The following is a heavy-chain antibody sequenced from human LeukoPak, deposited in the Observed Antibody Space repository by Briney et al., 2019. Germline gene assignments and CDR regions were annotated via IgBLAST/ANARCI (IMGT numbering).Heavy chain of an antibody. CDR3: ARPSWAVGAFDI. J-gene: IGHJ3*02. CDR1: GGSISSIIYY. D-gene: IGHD4-23*01. Sequence: PSETLSLTCTVSGGSISSIIYYWGWIRQPPGKGLEWIGSIYYSGSTYYSPSLKSRVTISVDTSKNQFSLKLSSVTAADTAVYYCARPSWAVGAFDIWGQGTMVTVSS. CDR2: IYYSGST. V-gene: IGHV4-39*01.